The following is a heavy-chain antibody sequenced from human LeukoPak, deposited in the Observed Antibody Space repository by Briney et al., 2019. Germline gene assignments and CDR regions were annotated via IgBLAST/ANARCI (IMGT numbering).Heavy chain of an antibody. J-gene: IGHJ3*02. CDR2: IKSKTDGGTT. V-gene: IGHV3-15*01. CDR3: TPSHTDDAFDI. D-gene: IGHD2-2*02. Sequence: PGGSLRLSCAASGFTFSNAWMSWVRQAPGKGLEWVGRIKSKTDGGTTDYAAPVKGRFTISRDDSKNTLYLQMNSLKTEDTAVYYCTPSHTDDAFDIWGQGTMVTVSS. CDR1: GFTFSNAW.